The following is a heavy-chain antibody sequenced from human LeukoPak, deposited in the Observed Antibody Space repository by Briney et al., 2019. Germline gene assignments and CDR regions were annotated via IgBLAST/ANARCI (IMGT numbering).Heavy chain of an antibody. CDR3: ATHRNREPWELLFAFDI. V-gene: IGHV3-23*01. J-gene: IGHJ3*02. Sequence: GRSLRLSCAGSGFTFNTYAMTWVRQAPGKGLEWVSGISGSGGSTYYADSVKGRFTISRDNSKNSLHLQMKSLRAEDTAVYYCATHRNREPWELLFAFDIWGQGTMVTVSS. D-gene: IGHD1-26*01. CDR2: ISGSGGST. CDR1: GFTFNTYA.